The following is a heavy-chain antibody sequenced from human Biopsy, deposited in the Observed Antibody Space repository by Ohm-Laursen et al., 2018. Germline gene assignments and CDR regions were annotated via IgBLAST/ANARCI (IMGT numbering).Heavy chain of an antibody. V-gene: IGHV4-39*01. CDR2: IYNSETT. J-gene: IGHJ5*02. CDR1: Y. Sequence: YMTWVRQPPGKGLEWIGSIYNSETTLYNPSLKSRVAISVDTSTNQFSLKVSSVTAADTALYYCARHPTGFWFDPWGHGTLVTVSS. CDR3: ARHPTGFWFDP.